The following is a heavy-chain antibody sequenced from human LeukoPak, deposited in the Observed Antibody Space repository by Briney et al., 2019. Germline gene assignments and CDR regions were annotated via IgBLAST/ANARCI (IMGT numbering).Heavy chain of an antibody. D-gene: IGHD2-21*02. CDR2: INPNSGGT. CDR1: GYTFTGYY. V-gene: IGHV1-2*06. Sequence: ASVKVSCKASGYTFTGYYMHWVRQAPGQGLEWMGRINPNSGGTNYAQKFQGRVTMTRDTSISTAYMELSRLRSDDTAVYYCASEGYCGGDCYYLDYWGQGTLVTVSS. J-gene: IGHJ4*02. CDR3: ASEGYCGGDCYYLDY.